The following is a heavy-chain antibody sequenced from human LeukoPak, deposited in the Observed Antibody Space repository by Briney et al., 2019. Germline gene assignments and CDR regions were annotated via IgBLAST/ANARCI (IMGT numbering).Heavy chain of an antibody. CDR2: IKSKTGGGTT. D-gene: IGHD3-10*01. CDR3: AREYGVYAFDI. J-gene: IGHJ3*02. Sequence: GGSLRLSCAASGFTFSKAWMNWVRQAPGKGLEWVGRIKSKTGGGTTDYAAPVKGRFTISRDDSKNTLYLQMNSLRDEDTAVYYCAREYGVYAFDIWGQGTMVTVSS. CDR1: GFTFSKAW. V-gene: IGHV3-15*01.